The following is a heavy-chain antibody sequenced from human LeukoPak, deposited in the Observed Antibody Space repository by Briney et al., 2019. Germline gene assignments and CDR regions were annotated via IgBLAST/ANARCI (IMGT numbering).Heavy chain of an antibody. CDR1: GYTFTGYY. Sequence: ASVKVSCKASGYTFTGYYMHWVRQAPGQGLEWMGWINPNSGGTNYAQKFQGRVTITADESTSTAYMELSSLRSEDTAVYYCASVRYYDSRPSYYYFDYWGQGTLVTVSS. CDR3: ASVRYYDSRPSYYYFDY. J-gene: IGHJ4*02. CDR2: INPNSGGT. D-gene: IGHD3-22*01. V-gene: IGHV1-2*02.